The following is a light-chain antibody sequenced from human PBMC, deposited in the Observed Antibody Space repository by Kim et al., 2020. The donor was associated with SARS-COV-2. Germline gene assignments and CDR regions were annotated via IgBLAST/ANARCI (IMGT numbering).Light chain of an antibody. J-gene: IGKJ4*01. V-gene: IGKV1-12*01. Sequence: QMTQSPSSVSASLGDRVTITCRASQGIGTWLAWYQQRPGKGPELLIYGASKLQSGVPSRFSGSGSGTDFTLTITSLQPEDYATYYCQQAATLPVAFGGGTRVEIK. CDR2: GAS. CDR1: QGIGTW. CDR3: QQAATLPVA.